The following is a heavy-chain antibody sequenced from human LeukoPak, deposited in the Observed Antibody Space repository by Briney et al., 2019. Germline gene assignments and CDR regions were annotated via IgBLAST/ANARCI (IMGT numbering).Heavy chain of an antibody. V-gene: IGHV4-59*01. CDR3: ARSPLYYYQSSGHYYFDY. D-gene: IGHD3-22*01. Sequence: SETLSLTCTVSGGSISSYYWSWIRQPPGKGLEWIGNIYYSGSTNYNPSLKSRVTISLDMSKNQFSLKLSSVTAADTAVYYCARSPLYYYQSSGHYYFDYWGQGTLVTVPS. CDR1: GGSISSYY. J-gene: IGHJ4*02. CDR2: IYYSGST.